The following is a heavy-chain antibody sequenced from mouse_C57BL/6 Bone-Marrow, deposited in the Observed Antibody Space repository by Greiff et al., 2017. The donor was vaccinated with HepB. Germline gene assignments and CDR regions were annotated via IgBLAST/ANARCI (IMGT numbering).Heavy chain of an antibody. D-gene: IGHD1-1*01. CDR2: IDPENGDT. V-gene: IGHV14-4*01. Sequence: EVQLQQSGAELVRPGASVKLSCTASGFNIKDDYMHWVKQRPEQGLEWIGWIDPENGDTDYASKFQGKATITADTSSNTAYLQLSSLTSEDTAVYYCTLFITTVVPFDYWGQGTTLTVSS. CDR3: TLFITTVVPFDY. CDR1: GFNIKDDY. J-gene: IGHJ2*01.